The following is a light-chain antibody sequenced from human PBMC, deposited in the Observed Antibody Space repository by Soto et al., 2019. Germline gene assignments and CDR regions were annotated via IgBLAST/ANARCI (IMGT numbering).Light chain of an antibody. CDR2: DVS. V-gene: IGKV1-5*01. J-gene: IGKJ5*01. Sequence: DIQMTQSPSTLSASVGDRVTITCRASQSIGTWLAWYQHRPGKAPSLLIYDVSTLRSGVPSRFSGSGSGTEFTLTISSLQADDFATYYCQQSDTYPLTFGQGTRLDIK. CDR3: QQSDTYPLT. CDR1: QSIGTW.